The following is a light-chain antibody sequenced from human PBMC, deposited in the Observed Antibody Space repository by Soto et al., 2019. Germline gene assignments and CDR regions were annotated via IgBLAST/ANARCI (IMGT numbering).Light chain of an antibody. CDR3: QQYENLPT. Sequence: DIQMTQSPSGLSASVGYIGTITCRASQSISSYLNWYQQKPGRAPKLLIYDASNLEAGVPSRFRGSGSGTDFTFTISRLQPEDIATYYCQQYENLPTLGQGTRLEIK. CDR2: DAS. V-gene: IGKV1-33*01. CDR1: QSISSY. J-gene: IGKJ5*01.